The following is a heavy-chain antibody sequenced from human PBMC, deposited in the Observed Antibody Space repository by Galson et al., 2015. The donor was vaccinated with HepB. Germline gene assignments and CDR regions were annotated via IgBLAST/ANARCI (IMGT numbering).Heavy chain of an antibody. CDR1: GFTFSSYE. Sequence: SLRLSCAASGFTFSSYEMNWVRQAPGKGLEWVSYTSNSGSTIYYADSVKGRFTISRDNAKNSLYLQMNSLRAEDTAVYYCARETTHFDSSGPTHYFDYWGQGTLVTVSS. CDR3: ARETTHFDSSGPTHYFDY. J-gene: IGHJ4*02. D-gene: IGHD3-22*01. CDR2: TSNSGSTI. V-gene: IGHV3-48*03.